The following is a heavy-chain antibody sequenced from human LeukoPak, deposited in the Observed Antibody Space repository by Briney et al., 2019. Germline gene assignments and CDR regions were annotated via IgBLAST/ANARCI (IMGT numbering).Heavy chain of an antibody. Sequence: GGSLRLSCAASGFTFSSYAMHWVRQAPGKGLDWVAVISYEGSNQYYADSVKGRFTISRDNAKNTMDLQMNSLRAEDTAVYYCARGGYSYGWINYYFDYWGQGTLVTVSS. CDR1: GFTFSSYA. CDR3: ARGGYSYGWINYYFDY. V-gene: IGHV3-30*04. D-gene: IGHD5-18*01. J-gene: IGHJ4*02. CDR2: ISYEGSNQ.